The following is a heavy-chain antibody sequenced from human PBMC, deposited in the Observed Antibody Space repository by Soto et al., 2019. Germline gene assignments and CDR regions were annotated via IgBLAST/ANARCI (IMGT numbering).Heavy chain of an antibody. CDR3: ARDLAQQLVTYYYYYGMDV. CDR1: GFTFSSYA. CDR2: ISYDGSNK. J-gene: IGHJ6*02. D-gene: IGHD6-13*01. Sequence: GGSLRLSCAASGFTFSSYAMHWVRQAPGKGLEWVAVISYDGSNKYYADSVKGRFTISRDNSKNTLYLQMNSLRAEDTAVYYCARDLAQQLVTYYYYYGMDVWGQGTTVTVSS. V-gene: IGHV3-30-3*01.